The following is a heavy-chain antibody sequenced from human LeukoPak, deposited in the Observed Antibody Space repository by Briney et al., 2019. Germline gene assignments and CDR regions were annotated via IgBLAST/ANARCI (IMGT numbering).Heavy chain of an antibody. CDR2: ISWNSGSI. Sequence: GRSLRLSCAASGFTFDDYAMHWVRQAPGKGLEWVSGISWNSGSIGYADSVKGRFTISRDNAKNTLYLQVNSLRAEDTAVYYCARDEYDILTDYDYWGQGILVTVSS. CDR3: ARDEYDILTDYDY. J-gene: IGHJ4*02. CDR1: GFTFDDYA. D-gene: IGHD3-9*01. V-gene: IGHV3-9*01.